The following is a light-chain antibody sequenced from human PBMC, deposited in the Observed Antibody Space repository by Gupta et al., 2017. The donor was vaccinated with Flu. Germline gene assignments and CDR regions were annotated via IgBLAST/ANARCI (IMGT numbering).Light chain of an antibody. CDR2: QAS. Sequence: DIQLTQSPSSLSASVGDRVTITCRASQHISSWLAWYQQKPGKAPRLLIYQASNLETGAPTRFSGSGSGTEFTLTISSLQPDDFGSYYCQQDNGFSRTFGQGTRVEIK. CDR3: QQDNGFSRT. J-gene: IGKJ1*01. V-gene: IGKV1-5*03. CDR1: QHISSW.